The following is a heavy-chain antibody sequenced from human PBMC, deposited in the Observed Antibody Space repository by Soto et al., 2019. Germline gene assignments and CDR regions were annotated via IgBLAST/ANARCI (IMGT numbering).Heavy chain of an antibody. CDR1: GFTFSSYG. CDR2: ISYDGSNK. Sequence: QVQLVESGGGVVQPGRSLRLSCAPSGFTFSSYGMHWVRQAPGKGLEWVAVISYDGSNKYYADSVKGRFTISRDNSKNTLYLQMNSLRAEDTAVYYCAKVGATTGFDYWGQGTLVTVSS. D-gene: IGHD1-26*01. V-gene: IGHV3-30*18. CDR3: AKVGATTGFDY. J-gene: IGHJ4*02.